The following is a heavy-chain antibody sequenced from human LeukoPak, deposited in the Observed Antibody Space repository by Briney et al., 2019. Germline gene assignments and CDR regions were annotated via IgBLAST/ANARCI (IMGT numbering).Heavy chain of an antibody. J-gene: IGHJ4*02. D-gene: IGHD2-15*01. CDR1: GFSVSSKY. Sequence: PGRSLRLSCAASGFSVSSKYMSWVRQAPGKGLEWVSVIYSGGSTDYADSVKGRFTISRDNSKNMLYLQMNSLRPEDTAVYYCARGYCSGGSCYFFDYWGQGTLVTVSS. V-gene: IGHV3-53*01. CDR3: ARGYCSGGSCYFFDY. CDR2: IYSGGST.